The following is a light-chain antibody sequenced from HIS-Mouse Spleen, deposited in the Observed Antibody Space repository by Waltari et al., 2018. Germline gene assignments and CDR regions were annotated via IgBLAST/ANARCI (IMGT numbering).Light chain of an antibody. V-gene: IGKV1-16*02. CDR2: AAS. Sequence: DLQMTQSPSSLSASVGDRLTLTFRASQGISNSLAWFQQKPGKAPKSLSYAASSWQSGVPSKFSGSGSGTDFTLTICSLQPGDFAAYYCQQYNSYPLTVGGGTKVEIK. CDR3: QQYNSYPLT. J-gene: IGKJ4*01. CDR1: QGISNS.